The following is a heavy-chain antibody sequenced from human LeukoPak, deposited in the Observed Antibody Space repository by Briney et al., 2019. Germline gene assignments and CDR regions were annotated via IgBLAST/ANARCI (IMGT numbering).Heavy chain of an antibody. Sequence: ASVKVSCKASGYTFTSYGISWVRQAPGQGLEWMGWISAYNGNTNYAQKLQGRVTMTTDTSTSTAYMELRSLRSDDTAVYYCAREQLVYSYGSHFLMDVWGQGTTVTVSS. CDR2: ISAYNGNT. D-gene: IGHD5-18*01. CDR3: AREQLVYSYGSHFLMDV. J-gene: IGHJ6*02. V-gene: IGHV1-18*01. CDR1: GYTFTSYG.